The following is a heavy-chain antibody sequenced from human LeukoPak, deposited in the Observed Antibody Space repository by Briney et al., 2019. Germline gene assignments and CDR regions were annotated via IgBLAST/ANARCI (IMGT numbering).Heavy chain of an antibody. D-gene: IGHD3-3*01. CDR2: IYYSGST. J-gene: IGHJ3*02. CDR1: GGSISSYY. Sequence: PSETLSLTCTVSGGSISSYYWSWIRQPPGKGLEWIGYIYYSGSTNYNPSLKSRVTISVDTSKNQFSLKLSSVTAADTAVYYCATAWSLPDAFDIWGQGTMVTVSS. CDR3: ATAWSLPDAFDI. V-gene: IGHV4-59*01.